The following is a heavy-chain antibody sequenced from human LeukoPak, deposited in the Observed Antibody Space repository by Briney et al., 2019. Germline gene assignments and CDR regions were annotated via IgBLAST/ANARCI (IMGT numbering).Heavy chain of an antibody. J-gene: IGHJ5*02. CDR3: AREGVYYDFWSGYSGFDP. D-gene: IGHD3-3*01. CDR2: INPNSGGT. V-gene: IGHV1-2*02. CDR1: GYTFTGYY. Sequence: ASVKVSCKASGYTFTGYYMHWVRQAPGQGLEWMGWINPNSGGTNYAQKFQGRVTMTRDTSISIAYMELSRLRSDDTAVYYCAREGVYYDFWSGYSGFDPWGQGTLVTVSS.